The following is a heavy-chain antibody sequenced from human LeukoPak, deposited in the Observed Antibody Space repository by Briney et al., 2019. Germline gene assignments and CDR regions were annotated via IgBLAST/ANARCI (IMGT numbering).Heavy chain of an antibody. CDR1: GFSFSSYG. CDR3: ARDFYDSSGYYQVNY. J-gene: IGHJ4*02. V-gene: IGHV3-30*03. CDR2: ISHDGSNK. Sequence: GGSLRLSCAASGFSFSSYGMHWVRQAPGKGLEWVAVISHDGSNKDFADSLKGRFTISRDNSKSTLYLQVNSLRAEDTAVYYCARDFYDSSGYYQVNYWGQGTLVTVSS. D-gene: IGHD3-22*01.